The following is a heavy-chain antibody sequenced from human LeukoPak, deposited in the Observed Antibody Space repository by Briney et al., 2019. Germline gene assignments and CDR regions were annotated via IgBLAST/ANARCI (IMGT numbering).Heavy chain of an antibody. D-gene: IGHD6-13*01. J-gene: IGHJ4*02. CDR2: IYHGGST. Sequence: SETLSLTCAVSGGSISSGGYSWSWIRQPPGKGLEWIGYIYHGGSTYYNPSLKSRVTISVDRSKNQFSLKLSSVTAADTAVYYCARGIAAAGTPFDYWGQGTLVTVSS. CDR3: ARGIAAAGTPFDY. V-gene: IGHV4-30-2*01. CDR1: GGSISSGGYS.